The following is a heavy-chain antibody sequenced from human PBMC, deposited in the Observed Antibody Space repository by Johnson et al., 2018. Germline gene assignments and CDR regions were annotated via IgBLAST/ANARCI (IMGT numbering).Heavy chain of an antibody. D-gene: IGHD3-3*01. Sequence: QVQLQESGGGVVQPGRSLRLSCAASGFTFSSYGMHWVRQAPGKGLEWVAVISYDGSNKYYADSVKGRFTISRDNSKNTLYLQMNSLRAEDTAVYYCAKDQWLLSQHDAFDIWGQGTMVTVSS. J-gene: IGHJ3*02. CDR3: AKDQWLLSQHDAFDI. CDR1: GFTFSSYG. V-gene: IGHV3-30*18. CDR2: ISYDGSNK.